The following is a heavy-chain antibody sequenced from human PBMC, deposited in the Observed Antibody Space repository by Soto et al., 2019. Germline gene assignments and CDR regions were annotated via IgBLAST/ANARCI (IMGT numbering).Heavy chain of an antibody. CDR2: ISSNGVGT. Sequence: EVQLAESGGGLAQPGGSLRLSCAASGFTLSGYAMDWVRQAPGKGLEYVSGISSNGVGTYYANSVQGRFTITRDNSKNTGYLQMGSLRPDDRAVYNCARHARPDFYYMDVWGKGTTVTVSS. CDR1: GFTLSGYA. J-gene: IGHJ6*03. D-gene: IGHD6-6*01. V-gene: IGHV3-64*01. CDR3: ARHARPDFYYMDV.